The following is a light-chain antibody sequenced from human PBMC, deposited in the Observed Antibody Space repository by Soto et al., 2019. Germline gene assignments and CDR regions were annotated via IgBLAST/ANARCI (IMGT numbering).Light chain of an antibody. CDR3: HQYYDYST. CDR2: KVT. V-gene: IGKV1-5*03. J-gene: IGKJ1*01. CDR1: QSISNC. Sequence: DIQMTQSPSTLSASVGDRVTITCRANQSISNCLAWYQQKPGKAPILLIYKVTSLETGVPARFSGGVSGIDFTLTISSLQPDDYATYYCHQYYDYSTFGQGTKVDVK.